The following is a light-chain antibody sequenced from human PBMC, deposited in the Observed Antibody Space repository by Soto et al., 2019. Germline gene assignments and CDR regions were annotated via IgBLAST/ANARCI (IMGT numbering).Light chain of an antibody. J-gene: IGKJ1*01. CDR1: QGINSW. CDR3: QQANSFPWT. Sequence: DLQMTQSPSSVSASVGDRVTMTCRASQGINSWLAWYQQKPGKAPKLLIYAASNLQSGVPSRFSCSGSGSDFTLTISSLQPEDFATYYCQQANSFPWTFGQGTKVEIK. CDR2: AAS. V-gene: IGKV1-12*01.